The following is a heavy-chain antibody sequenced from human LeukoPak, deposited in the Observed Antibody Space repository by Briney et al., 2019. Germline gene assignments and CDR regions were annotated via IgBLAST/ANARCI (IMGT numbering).Heavy chain of an antibody. CDR1: GYTFTRYG. CDR2: ISAYNGNT. V-gene: IGHV1-18*01. J-gene: IGHJ4*02. Sequence: ASVNVSCKASGYTFTRYGISWVRQAPGQGLEWMGWISAYNGNTNYAQNLQGRVTMTTDTSTSTAYMELRSLRSDDTAVYYCARDHDHYYDILTGYLPRFDYWGQGTLVTVSS. D-gene: IGHD3-9*01. CDR3: ARDHDHYYDILTGYLPRFDY.